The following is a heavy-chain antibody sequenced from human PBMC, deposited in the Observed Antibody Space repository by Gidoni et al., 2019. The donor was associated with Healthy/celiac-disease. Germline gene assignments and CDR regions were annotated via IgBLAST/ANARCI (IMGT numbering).Heavy chain of an antibody. CDR1: GGSISSSSYY. CDR2: IYYSGST. Sequence: QLQLQESGPGLVKPSETLSLTCTVSGGSISSSSYYWGWIRQPPGKGLEWIGGIYYSGSTYYNPSLKSRVTISVDTSKNQFSLKLSSVTAADTAVYYCARLPLGIAAAGTWFDPWGQGTLVTVSS. V-gene: IGHV4-39*01. J-gene: IGHJ5*02. D-gene: IGHD6-13*01. CDR3: ARLPLGIAAAGTWFDP.